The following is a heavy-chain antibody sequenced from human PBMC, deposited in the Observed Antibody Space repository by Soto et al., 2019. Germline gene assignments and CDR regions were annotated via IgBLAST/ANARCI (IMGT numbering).Heavy chain of an antibody. CDR3: ARDPSGSYSHGCFDP. CDR2: IYYSGST. Sequence: SETLSLTCTVSGGSINSYYWSWIRQAPGKGLEWIGYIYYSGSTNYNASPKRRVSISVETTNNPFPLHLSSVTAGDTPVYYCARDPSGSYSHGCFDPWGRGTLVTSPQ. D-gene: IGHD1-26*01. V-gene: IGHV4-59*01. J-gene: IGHJ5*02. CDR1: GGSINSYY.